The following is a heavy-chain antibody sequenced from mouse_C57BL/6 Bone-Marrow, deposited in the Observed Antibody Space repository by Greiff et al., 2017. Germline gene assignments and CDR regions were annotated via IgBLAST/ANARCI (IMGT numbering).Heavy chain of an antibody. J-gene: IGHJ4*01. CDR1: GFNIKDDY. V-gene: IGHV14-4*01. CDR3: TKGAMDY. Sequence: EVQLQQSGAELVRPGASVKLSCPASGFNIKDDYMHWVKQRPEQGLEWIGLIVPENGDTEYASKFQGKATITADTSSNTAYLQLSSLTSEDTAVYYCTKGAMDYWGQGTSVTVSS. CDR2: IVPENGDT.